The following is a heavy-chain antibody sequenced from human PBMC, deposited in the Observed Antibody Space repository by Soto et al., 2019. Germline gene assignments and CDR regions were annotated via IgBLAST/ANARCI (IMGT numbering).Heavy chain of an antibody. CDR2: IYSGGST. CDR1: GFTVSSNY. J-gene: IGHJ6*02. CDR3: AREDGANYYYGMDV. D-gene: IGHD3-16*01. V-gene: IGHV3-66*01. Sequence: GGSLRLSCAASGFTVSSNYMSWVRQAPGKGLEWVSVIYSGGSTYYADSVKGRFTISRDNSKNTLYLQMNSLRAEDTAVYYCAREDGANYYYGMDVWGQGTTVTVSS.